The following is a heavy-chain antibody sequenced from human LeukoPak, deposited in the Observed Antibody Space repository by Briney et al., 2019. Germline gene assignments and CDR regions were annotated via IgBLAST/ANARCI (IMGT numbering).Heavy chain of an antibody. CDR3: ARDYYYDSSGLNNWFDP. CDR1: GGSISSYY. D-gene: IGHD3-22*01. Sequence: PSETLSLTCTVPGGSISSYYWSWIRQPAGKGLEWIGRIYTSGSTNYNPSLKSRVTMSVDTSKNQFSLKLSSVTAADTAVYYCARDYYYDSSGLNNWFDPWGQGTLVTVSS. V-gene: IGHV4-4*07. J-gene: IGHJ5*02. CDR2: IYTSGST.